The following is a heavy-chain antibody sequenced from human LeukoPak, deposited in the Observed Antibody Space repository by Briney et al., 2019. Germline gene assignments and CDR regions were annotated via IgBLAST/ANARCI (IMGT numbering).Heavy chain of an antibody. Sequence: GESLKISCKGSGYSFTGYWIGWVRQLPGKGLVWMGIIYPGDSDTRYSPSFQGQVTISADKSINTAYLQWSSLKASDTAMYYCARQDGYGLYYFDYWGQGTLVTVSS. J-gene: IGHJ4*02. CDR3: ARQDGYGLYYFDY. V-gene: IGHV5-51*01. CDR2: IYPGDSDT. CDR1: GYSFTGYW. D-gene: IGHD5-24*01.